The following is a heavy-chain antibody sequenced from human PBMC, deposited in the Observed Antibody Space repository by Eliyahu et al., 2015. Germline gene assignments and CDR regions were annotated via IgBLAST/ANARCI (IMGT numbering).Heavy chain of an antibody. CDR2: IXDTGDNT. D-gene: IGHD1-20*01. Sequence: DVQLVESGGGLVQPGGSLRLSCAXSGFXFSPYAMAWVRQAPGKGLEWISSIXDTGDNTYYADSVKGRFTISRDSSRNTLDLQMNSLRAEDTAVYYCAKSPYNWRGSAFDIWGXGTMVTVSS. J-gene: IGHJ3*02. CDR1: GFXFSPYA. V-gene: IGHV3-23*04. CDR3: AKSPYNWRGSAFDI.